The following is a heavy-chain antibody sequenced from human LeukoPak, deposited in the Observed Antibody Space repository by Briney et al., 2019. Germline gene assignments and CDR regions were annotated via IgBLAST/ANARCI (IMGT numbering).Heavy chain of an antibody. Sequence: SETLSLTCTVSGVSISSYYWSWIRQPPGKGLEWIGYIYYSGSTNYNPSLKSRVTISVDTSKNQFSLKLSSVTAADTAVYYCASSYSSGWYAFDYWGQGTLVTVSS. J-gene: IGHJ4*02. V-gene: IGHV4-59*08. CDR2: IYYSGST. CDR1: GVSISSYY. D-gene: IGHD6-19*01. CDR3: ASSYSSGWYAFDY.